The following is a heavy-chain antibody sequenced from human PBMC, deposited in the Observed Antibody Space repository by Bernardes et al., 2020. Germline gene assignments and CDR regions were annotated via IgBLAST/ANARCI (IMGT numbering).Heavy chain of an antibody. CDR3: ARGIVGATMADY. V-gene: IGHV3-23*01. CDR2: ISSSGVTA. Sequence: GGSLRLSCAASGFTFSSYAMRWVRQAPGKGLEWVSTISSSGVTAYYADSVKGRFTISRDNSMDTLYLQMNSLRADDTAIYYCARGIVGATMADYWGQGTLVTVSS. CDR1: GFTFSSYA. D-gene: IGHD1-26*01. J-gene: IGHJ4*02.